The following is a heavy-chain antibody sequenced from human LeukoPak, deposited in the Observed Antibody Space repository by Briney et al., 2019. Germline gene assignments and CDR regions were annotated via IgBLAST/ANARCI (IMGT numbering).Heavy chain of an antibody. CDR2: IWYDGSNK. D-gene: IGHD1-26*01. Sequence: GGSLRLSCAASGFTFSSYGMHWVRQAPGKGLEWVAVIWYDGSNKYYADSVKGRFTISRDNSKNTLYLQMNSLRAEDTAVYYCASDRGSGSYHHLDYWGQGTLVTVSS. CDR3: ASDRGSGSYHHLDY. CDR1: GFTFSSYG. V-gene: IGHV3-33*01. J-gene: IGHJ4*02.